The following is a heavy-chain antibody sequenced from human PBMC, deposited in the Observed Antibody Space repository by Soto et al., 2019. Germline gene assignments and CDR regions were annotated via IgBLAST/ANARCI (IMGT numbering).Heavy chain of an antibody. D-gene: IGHD3-10*02. CDR1: GFTFSSYG. CDR3: AREITMFDY. V-gene: IGHV3-30*03. J-gene: IGHJ4*02. CDR2: ISYDGSNK. Sequence: PVGSLRLSCAASGFTFSSYGMHWVRQAPGKGLEWVAVISYDGSNKYYADSVKGRFTISRDNSKNTLYLQMNSLRAEDTAVYYCAREITMFDYWGQGTLVTVSS.